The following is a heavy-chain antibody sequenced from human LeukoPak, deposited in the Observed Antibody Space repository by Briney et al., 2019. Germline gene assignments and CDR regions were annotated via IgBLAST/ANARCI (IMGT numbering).Heavy chain of an antibody. CDR3: AAVGYCGGDCYPFDY. CDR1: GFTFTSSA. V-gene: IGHV1-58*01. J-gene: IGHJ4*02. Sequence: GASVKVSCKASGFTFTSSAVQWVRQARGQRLEWIGWIVVGSGNTNYAQKFQERVTITRDMSTSTAYMELSSLRSEDTAVYYCAAVGYCGGDCYPFDYWGQGTLVTVSS. CDR2: IVVGSGNT. D-gene: IGHD2-21*01.